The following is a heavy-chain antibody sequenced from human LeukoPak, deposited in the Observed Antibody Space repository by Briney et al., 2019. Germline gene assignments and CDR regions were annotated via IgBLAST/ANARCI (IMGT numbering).Heavy chain of an antibody. J-gene: IGHJ6*03. Sequence: EASVKVSCKASGYTFTSYDINWVRQATGQGLEWMGWMNPNSGNTGYAQKFQGRVTMTRNTSISTAYIELSSLRSEDTAVYYCARGLVVVVAAISDYYYYMDVWGKGTTVTISS. CDR3: ARGLVVVVAAISDYYYYMDV. CDR1: GYTFTSYD. V-gene: IGHV1-8*01. D-gene: IGHD2-15*01. CDR2: MNPNSGNT.